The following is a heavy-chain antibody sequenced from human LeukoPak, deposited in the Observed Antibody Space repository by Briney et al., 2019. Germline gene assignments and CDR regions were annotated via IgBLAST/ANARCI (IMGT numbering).Heavy chain of an antibody. CDR3: ARSYGSGSEDYYYYGMDV. CDR1: GYTFTSYA. J-gene: IGHJ6*02. D-gene: IGHD3-10*01. CDR2: INAGNGNT. V-gene: IGHV1-3*01. Sequence: GASVKVSCKASGYTFTSYAMHWVRQAPGQRLEWMGWINAGNGNTKYSQKFQGRVTISRVTSASTAYMELSSLRSEDTAVYYCARSYGSGSEDYYYYGMDVWGRGTTVTVSS.